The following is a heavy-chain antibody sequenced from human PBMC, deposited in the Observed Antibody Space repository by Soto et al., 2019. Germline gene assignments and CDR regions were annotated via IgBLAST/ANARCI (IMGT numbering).Heavy chain of an antibody. Sequence: GGSLRLSCAASGFTFSSHWMSWVRQAPGKGLEWVASIKRDGSEKYYVDSVKGLFTISRDNAKNSLFLQMNSLRAEDTAVYYCAGGHSHGWYPTFDIWGQGTLVTVSS. CDR2: IKRDGSEK. CDR3: AGGHSHGWYPTFDI. V-gene: IGHV3-7*05. CDR1: GFTFSSHW. J-gene: IGHJ4*02. D-gene: IGHD6-19*01.